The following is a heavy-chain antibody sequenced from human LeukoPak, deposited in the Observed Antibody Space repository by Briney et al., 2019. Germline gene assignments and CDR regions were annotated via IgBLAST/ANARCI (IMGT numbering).Heavy chain of an antibody. CDR3: ARVRARGSAPDY. Sequence: SETLSLTCTDSGGSISSYYWSWIRQPAGKGLEWIGRIYTSGSTNYNPSLKSRVTMSVDTSKNQFSLKLSSVTAADTAVYYCARVRARGSAPDYWGQGTLVTVSS. CDR2: IYTSGST. CDR1: GGSISSYY. D-gene: IGHD6-25*01. J-gene: IGHJ4*02. V-gene: IGHV4-4*07.